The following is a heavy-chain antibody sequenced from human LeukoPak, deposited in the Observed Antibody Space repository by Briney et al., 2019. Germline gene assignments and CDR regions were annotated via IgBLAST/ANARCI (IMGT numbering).Heavy chain of an antibody. Sequence: NPSQTLSLTCTVSGGSISSGGYYWSWIRQHPGKGLEWIGYIYYSGSTYYNPSLKSRVTISVDTSKNQFSLKLSSVTAADTAVYYCARVRAAAGTIDYWGQGTLVTVSS. CDR2: IYYSGST. D-gene: IGHD6-13*01. J-gene: IGHJ4*02. CDR3: ARVRAAAGTIDY. CDR1: GGSISSGGYY. V-gene: IGHV4-31*03.